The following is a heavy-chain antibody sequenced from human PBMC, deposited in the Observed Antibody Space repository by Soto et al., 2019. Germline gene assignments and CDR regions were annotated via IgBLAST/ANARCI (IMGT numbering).Heavy chain of an antibody. CDR3: TRKGFLERRAFDY. CDR2: ISSSSSYI. CDR1: GFTFCSYS. J-gene: IGHJ4*02. D-gene: IGHD1-1*01. V-gene: IGHV3-21*01. Sequence: GGSLRLSCAASGFTFCSYSMNWVRQAPGKGLEWVSSISSSSSYIYYADSVKGRFTISRDNAKNSLYLQMNSLRAEDTAVYYCTRKGFLERRAFDYWGQGTLVTVSS.